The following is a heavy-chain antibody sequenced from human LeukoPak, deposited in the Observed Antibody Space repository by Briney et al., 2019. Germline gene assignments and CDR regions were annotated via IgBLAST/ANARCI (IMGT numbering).Heavy chain of an antibody. CDR3: ARGRELLVDY. V-gene: IGHV4-59*08. CDR1: GGSISSYY. J-gene: IGHJ4*02. Sequence: SETLSVTCTVSGGSISSYYWSWIRRPPGKGLEWIGYIYYSGSTNYNPSLKSRVTISVDTSKNQFSLKLSSVTAADTAVYYCARGRELLVDYWGQGTLVTVSS. D-gene: IGHD1-26*01. CDR2: IYYSGST.